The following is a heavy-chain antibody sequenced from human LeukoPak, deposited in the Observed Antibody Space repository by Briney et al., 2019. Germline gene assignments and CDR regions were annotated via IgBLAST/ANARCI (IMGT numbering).Heavy chain of an antibody. Sequence: GGSLRLSCAASGFTVSSNYMSWVRQAPGKGLEWVSVIYSGGSTYYADSVKGRFTISRRNSKNTLYLQMNSLRAEDTAVYYCARGGSSLIGFDYWGQGTLVTVSS. J-gene: IGHJ4*02. CDR3: ARGGSSLIGFDY. D-gene: IGHD6-13*01. CDR1: GFTVSSNY. CDR2: IYSGGST. V-gene: IGHV3-53*04.